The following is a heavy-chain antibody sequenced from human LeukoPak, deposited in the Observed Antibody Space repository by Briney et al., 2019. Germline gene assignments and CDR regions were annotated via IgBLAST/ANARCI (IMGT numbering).Heavy chain of an antibody. CDR1: GFTLSTYA. Sequence: PGGSLRLSCAASGFTLSTYAMTWVRQAPGKGLEWVSGISGSSDRTWSADSVKGRFTISRDNSKNTLYLQMNSLRAEDTAVYYCAPKPPYDSRSYPLQHWGQGTLVTVSS. D-gene: IGHD3-22*01. V-gene: IGHV3-23*01. CDR2: ISGSSDRT. J-gene: IGHJ1*01. CDR3: APKPPYDSRSYPLQH.